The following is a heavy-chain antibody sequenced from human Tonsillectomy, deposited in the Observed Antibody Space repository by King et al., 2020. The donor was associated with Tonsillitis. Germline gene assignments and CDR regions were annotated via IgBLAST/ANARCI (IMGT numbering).Heavy chain of an antibody. CDR1: GGSISSGSYY. CDR3: ARVTWYYDFWSGYPNWFDP. D-gene: IGHD3-3*01. CDR2: IYTSGST. Sequence: QLQESGPGLVKPSQTLSLTCTVSGGSISSGSYYWSWIRQPAGKGLEWIGRIYTSGSTNSNPSLKSRVTMSVDTSKNQFSLKLSSVTAADTAVYYCARVTWYYDFWSGYPNWFDPWGQGTLVTVSS. J-gene: IGHJ5*02. V-gene: IGHV4-61*02.